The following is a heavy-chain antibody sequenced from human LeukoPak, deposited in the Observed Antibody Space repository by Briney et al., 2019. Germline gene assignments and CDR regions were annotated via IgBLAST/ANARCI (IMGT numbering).Heavy chain of an antibody. Sequence: GGSLRLSCTASGFIFGDYAMSWVRQAPGKGLEWVGFIRSKAYGGTTEYAASVKGRFTISRDDSKSIAYLQMNSLKTEDTAVYYCTRSDLVRGVINLYYYMDVWGKGTTVTISS. D-gene: IGHD3-10*01. J-gene: IGHJ6*03. CDR3: TRSDLVRGVINLYYYMDV. V-gene: IGHV3-49*04. CDR2: IRSKAYGGTT. CDR1: GFIFGDYA.